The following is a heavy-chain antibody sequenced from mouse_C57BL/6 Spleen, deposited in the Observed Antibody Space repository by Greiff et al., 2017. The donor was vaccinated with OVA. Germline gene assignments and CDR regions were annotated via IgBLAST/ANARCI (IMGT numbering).Heavy chain of an antibody. CDR3: ARDPDGPPAMDD. D-gene: IGHD2-3*01. V-gene: IGHV3-6*01. CDR2: ISYDGSH. J-gene: IGHJ4*01. Sequence: EVQLVESGPGLVKPSQSLSLSCSVTGYSITSGYFWNWIRQFPGNKLEWMGYISYDGSHNYNPSLKTRISITRDTSKNQFFLKMNSVTTEDTATYYCARDPDGPPAMDDWGQGTSVTVSS. CDR1: GYSITSGYF.